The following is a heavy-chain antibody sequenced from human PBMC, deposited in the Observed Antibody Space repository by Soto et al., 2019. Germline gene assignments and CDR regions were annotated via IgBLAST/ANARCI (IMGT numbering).Heavy chain of an antibody. CDR3: ARGGHVVVVTAALDY. CDR2: VNPSGGHT. CDR1: GDTFTDYY. Sequence: QVQLMQSGAEVKKPGASVKVSCKASGDTFTDYYIHWVRQAPGQGLEWMGTVNPSGGHTTYAQHFLGRVTMTRDTPTSTLYMGLTSLTSADTAIYYCARGGHVVVVTAALDYWGQGTLVTVSS. V-gene: IGHV1-46*01. D-gene: IGHD2-21*02. J-gene: IGHJ4*02.